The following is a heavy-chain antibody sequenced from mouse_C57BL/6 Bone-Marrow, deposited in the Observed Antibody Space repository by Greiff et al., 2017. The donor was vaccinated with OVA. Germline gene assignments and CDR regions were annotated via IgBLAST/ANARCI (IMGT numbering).Heavy chain of an antibody. Sequence: VQLQQSGAELVRPGTSVKMSCKASGYTFTNYWIGWAKQRPGHGLEWIGDIYPGGGYTNYNEKFKGKATLTADKSSSTAYMQFISLTSEDSAIYYCARRGTYYSNYVAMDYWGQGTSVTVSS. J-gene: IGHJ4*01. CDR1: GYTFTNYW. V-gene: IGHV1-63*01. CDR3: ARRGTYYSNYVAMDY. CDR2: IYPGGGYT. D-gene: IGHD2-5*01.